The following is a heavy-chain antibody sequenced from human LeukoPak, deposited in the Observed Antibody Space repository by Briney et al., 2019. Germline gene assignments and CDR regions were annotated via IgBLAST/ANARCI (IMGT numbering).Heavy chain of an antibody. CDR2: IYYSGSM. D-gene: IGHD6-19*01. V-gene: IGHV4-39*01. CDR1: GGSISSSSYY. J-gene: IGHJ4*02. Sequence: SETLSLTCTVSGGSISSSSYYWGWIRQPPGKGLEWIGSIYYSGSMYYNPSLKSRVTISVDTSKNQFSLKLSSVTTADTAVYYCARHTGYSSGWYEGYYFDYWGQGTLVTVSS. CDR3: ARHTGYSSGWYEGYYFDY.